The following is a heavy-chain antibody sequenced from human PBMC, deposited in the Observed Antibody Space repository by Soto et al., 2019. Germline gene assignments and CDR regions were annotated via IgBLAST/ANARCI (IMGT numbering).Heavy chain of an antibody. D-gene: IGHD5-12*01. J-gene: IGHJ4*02. Sequence: SLKVSCKASGGTFSSYAISWVRQAPGQGLEWMGGIIPIFGTANYAQKFQGRVTITADESTSTAYMELSSLRSEDTAVYYCARASVRDGYHCDYWGQGTLVTVSS. CDR2: IIPIFGTA. V-gene: IGHV1-69*13. CDR1: GGTFSSYA. CDR3: ARASVRDGYHCDY.